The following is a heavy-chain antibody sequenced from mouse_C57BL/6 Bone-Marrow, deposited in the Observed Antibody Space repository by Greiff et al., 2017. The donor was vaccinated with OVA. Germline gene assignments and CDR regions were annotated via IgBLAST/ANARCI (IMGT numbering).Heavy chain of an antibody. CDR2: IRNKANGYTT. CDR3: ARWHYYGSSPYWYFDV. D-gene: IGHD1-1*01. J-gene: IGHJ1*03. V-gene: IGHV7-3*01. CDR1: GFTFTDYY. Sequence: EVQLVESGGGLVQPGGSLSLSCAASGFTFTDYYMSWVRQPPGQALEWLGFIRNKANGYTTEYSASVKGRFTISRDNSQSILYLQMNALRAEDSATYYCARWHYYGSSPYWYFDVWGTGTTVTVSS.